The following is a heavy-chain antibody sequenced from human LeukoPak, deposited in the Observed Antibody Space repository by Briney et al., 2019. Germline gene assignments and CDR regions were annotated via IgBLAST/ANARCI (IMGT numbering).Heavy chain of an antibody. Sequence: SVKVSCKASGGTFSSYAISWVRQAPGQGLECMGRIIPILDIATYAQKFQGGVTITADKSTSTAYMELSSLSSEDTAVYYCARDQGVTDPPPYGLDVWGQGTTVTVSS. CDR3: ARDQGVTDPPPYGLDV. J-gene: IGHJ6*02. V-gene: IGHV1-69*04. CDR2: IIPILDIA. CDR1: GGTFSSYA. D-gene: IGHD3-10*01.